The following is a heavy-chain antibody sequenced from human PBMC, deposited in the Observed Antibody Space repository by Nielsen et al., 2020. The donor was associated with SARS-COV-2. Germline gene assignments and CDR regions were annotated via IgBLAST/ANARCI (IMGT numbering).Heavy chain of an antibody. CDR1: GFTFGDAI. D-gene: IGHD2-21*01. Sequence: LSLTCAASGFTFGDAIIHWVRQASGKGLEWVGRIRSKTNNYETSYAASVKGRFTISRDESKNMAYLQMSHLKTDDTAVYYCKHYYDMDVWGQGTTVTVSS. V-gene: IGHV3-73*01. CDR3: KHYYDMDV. J-gene: IGHJ6*02. CDR2: IRSKTNNYET.